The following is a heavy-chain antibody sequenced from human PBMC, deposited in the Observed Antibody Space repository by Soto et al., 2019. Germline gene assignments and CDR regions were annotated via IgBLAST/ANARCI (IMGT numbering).Heavy chain of an antibody. J-gene: IGHJ4*01. CDR1: GFTFRDYY. CDR3: ARGYWSYPGEIDY. Sequence: QVQLVESGGGLVKPGGSLRLSCAGSGFTFRDYYMNWIRQAPGKVLERVSFISGTRSHTNYAGSVRGRVTISRDHSRNSLSMPMHRLRPEDTAVAFCARGYWSYPGEIDYWGPGAFVPGSS. V-gene: IGHV3-11*06. D-gene: IGHD1-7*01. CDR2: ISGTRSHT.